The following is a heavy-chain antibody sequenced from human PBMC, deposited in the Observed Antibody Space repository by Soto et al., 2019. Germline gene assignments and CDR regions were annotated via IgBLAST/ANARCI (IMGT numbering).Heavy chain of an antibody. Sequence: ASVKVSCKASGFTFTSSAMQWVRQARGQRLEWIGWIVVGSGNTNYAQKFQERVTITRDMSTSTAYMELSSLRSEDTAVYYCAAAQAHGNYDYTFPPWFDPWGQGTLVTVSS. CDR1: GFTFTSSA. J-gene: IGHJ5*02. CDR2: IVVGSGNT. D-gene: IGHD3-16*01. V-gene: IGHV1-58*02. CDR3: AAAQAHGNYDYTFPPWFDP.